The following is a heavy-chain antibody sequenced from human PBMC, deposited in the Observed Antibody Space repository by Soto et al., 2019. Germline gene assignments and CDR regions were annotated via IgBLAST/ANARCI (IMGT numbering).Heavy chain of an antibody. V-gene: IGHV1-69*01. CDR2: IIPIFGTA. Sequence: QVQLVQSGAEVKKPGSSVKVSCKASGGTFSSYAISWVRQAPGQGLEWMGGIIPIFGTANYAQKFQGRVTITADESTSTAYMELSSLRSEDTAVYYCARDRWGDSTSPYYYYYMDVWGKGTTVTVSS. CDR3: ARDRWGDSTSPYYYYYMDV. CDR1: GGTFSSYA. J-gene: IGHJ6*03. D-gene: IGHD2-21*02.